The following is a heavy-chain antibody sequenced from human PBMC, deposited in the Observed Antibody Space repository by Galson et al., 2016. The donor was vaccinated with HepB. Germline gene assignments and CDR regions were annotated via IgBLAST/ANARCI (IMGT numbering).Heavy chain of an antibody. CDR1: GFAFSSYG. V-gene: IGHV3-30*18. J-gene: IGHJ4*02. Sequence: SLRLSCAASGFAFSSYGMHWVRQAPGKGLEWVAFISYDGSNKKYADSVKGRFTISRDNSKKTLYLQMNSLRAEDTAVYYRAKDGRIYCSSASGHDNFHFWGQGTLVTVSS. CDR2: ISYDGSNK. D-gene: IGHD2-2*01. CDR3: AKDGRIYCSSASGHDNFHF.